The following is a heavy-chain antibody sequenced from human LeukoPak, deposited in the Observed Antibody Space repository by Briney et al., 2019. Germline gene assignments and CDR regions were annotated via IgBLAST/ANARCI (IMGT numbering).Heavy chain of an antibody. CDR3: VRGRGSYGWFDP. D-gene: IGHD3-10*01. V-gene: IGHV3-74*01. J-gene: IGHJ5*02. CDR2: ISGGGTAR. Sequence: GGSLRLSCAASGFTSSSYWMHWVRQVPGKGLVWVSRISGGGTARNYADSVKGRFTISRDDAKNTVDLQMNSLRGEDTAVYYCVRGRGSYGWFDPWGQGALVTVSS. CDR1: GFTSSSYW.